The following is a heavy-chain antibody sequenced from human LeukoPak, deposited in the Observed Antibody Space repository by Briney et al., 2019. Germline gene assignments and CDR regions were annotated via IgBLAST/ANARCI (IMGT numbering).Heavy chain of an antibody. D-gene: IGHD6-13*01. CDR3: AKDKARAADYYFDY. Sequence: PGRSLRLSCAASGFTFSSYGMHWVRQAPGKGLEWVAVIWYDGSNKYYADSVKGRFTISRDNSKNTLYLQMNSLRPEDTAVYYCAKDKARAADYYFDYWGHGTLVTVSS. CDR1: GFTFSSYG. V-gene: IGHV3-33*06. J-gene: IGHJ4*01. CDR2: IWYDGSNK.